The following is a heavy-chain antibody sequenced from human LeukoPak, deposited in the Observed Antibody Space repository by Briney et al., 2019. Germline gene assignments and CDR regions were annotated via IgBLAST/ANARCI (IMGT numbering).Heavy chain of an antibody. J-gene: IGHJ4*02. CDR2: INPNSGGT. CDR3: ATHDSSGWYADY. V-gene: IGHV1-2*02. Sequence: ASVKVSCKASGYTFTGYYMHWVRQAPGQGLEWMGWINPNSGGTNYAQKFQGRVTMTRDTSISTAYMELSRLRSDDTAVYYCATHDSSGWYADYWGQGTLVTVSS. D-gene: IGHD6-19*01. CDR1: GYTFTGYY.